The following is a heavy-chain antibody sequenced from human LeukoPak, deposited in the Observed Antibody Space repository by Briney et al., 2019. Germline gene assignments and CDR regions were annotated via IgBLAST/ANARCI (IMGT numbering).Heavy chain of an antibody. Sequence: PSETLSLTCTVSGGSISSYYWSWIRQPPGKGLEWIGYIYYSGSTNYNPSLKSRVTISVDTSKNQFSLKLSSVTAADTAVYYCARHMGSYYDDAFDIWGQGTMVTVSS. V-gene: IGHV4-59*08. D-gene: IGHD3-22*01. J-gene: IGHJ3*02. CDR3: ARHMGSYYDDAFDI. CDR2: IYYSGST. CDR1: GGSISSYY.